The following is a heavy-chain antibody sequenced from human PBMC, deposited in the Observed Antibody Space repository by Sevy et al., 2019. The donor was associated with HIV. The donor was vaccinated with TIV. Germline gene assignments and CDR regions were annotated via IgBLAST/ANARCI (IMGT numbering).Heavy chain of an antibody. CDR3: TSGSYFYYMDV. J-gene: IGHJ6*03. V-gene: IGHV3-73*01. D-gene: IGHD1-26*01. Sequence: GGSLRLSCAASGFTFSGSAMHWVRQASGKGLEWVGRIRSKANSYATAYAASVKGRFTISRDDSKNTAYLQMNSLKTEHTAVYYCTSGSYFYYMDVWGKGTTVTVSS. CDR2: IRSKANSYAT. CDR1: GFTFSGSA.